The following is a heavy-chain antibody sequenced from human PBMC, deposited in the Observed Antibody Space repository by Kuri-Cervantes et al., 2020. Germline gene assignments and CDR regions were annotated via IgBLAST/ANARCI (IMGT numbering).Heavy chain of an antibody. V-gene: IGHV4-4*07. CDR3: ARDHYSNYVWGMNWFDP. J-gene: IGHJ5*02. Sequence: SETLSLTFTVSGGSISSYYWSWIRQPAGKGLEWIGRIYTSGSTNYNPALKSRVTMSVDTSKNQFSLKLSSVTAADTAVYYCARDHYSNYVWGMNWFDPWGQGTLVTVSS. CDR1: GGSISSYY. CDR2: IYTSGST. D-gene: IGHD4-11*01.